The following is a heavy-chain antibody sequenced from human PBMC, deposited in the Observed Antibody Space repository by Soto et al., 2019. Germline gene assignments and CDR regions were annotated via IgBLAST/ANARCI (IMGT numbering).Heavy chain of an antibody. V-gene: IGHV3-30-3*01. J-gene: IGHJ6*02. CDR3: AREYGSSWYPYYYYGMDV. Sequence: QVQLVESGGGVVQPGRSLRLSCAASGFTFSSYAMHWVRQAPGKGLEWVAVISYDGSNKYYADSVKGRFTISRDNSKNTLYLQMNSLRAEDTAVYYCAREYGSSWYPYYYYGMDVWGQGTTVTVSS. CDR1: GFTFSSYA. D-gene: IGHD6-13*01. CDR2: ISYDGSNK.